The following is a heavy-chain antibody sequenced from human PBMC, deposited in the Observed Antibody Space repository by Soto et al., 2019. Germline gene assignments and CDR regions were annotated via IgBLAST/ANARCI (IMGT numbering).Heavy chain of an antibody. J-gene: IGHJ4*02. CDR2: FIPIFGTS. CDR3: AREGIMGSPSHTYFDY. D-gene: IGHD3-16*01. V-gene: IGHV1-69*06. CDR1: GGTFSSHG. Sequence: QVQLVQSGAEVKKPGSSVKVSCKASGGTFSSHGINWVRQAPGQGLEWMGGFIPIFGTSNYAQKFQGRVTITADKSTSTAYMELTSLRSEDSAVYYCAREGIMGSPSHTYFDYWGQGTLVTVSS.